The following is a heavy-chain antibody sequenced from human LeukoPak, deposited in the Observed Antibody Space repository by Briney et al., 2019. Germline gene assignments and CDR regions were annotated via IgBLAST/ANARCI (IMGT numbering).Heavy chain of an antibody. J-gene: IGHJ3*02. V-gene: IGHV3-21*01. CDR1: GFTFNIYS. CDR2: IGSSSSYI. Sequence: PGGSLRLSCAASGFTFNIYSMNWVRQAPGKGLEWVSSIGSSSSYIYYADSVKGRFTISRDNAKNSLYLQMNSLRAEDTAVYYCARDHFQQLTPRWAFDIWGQGTMVTVSS. CDR3: ARDHFQQLTPRWAFDI. D-gene: IGHD6-13*01.